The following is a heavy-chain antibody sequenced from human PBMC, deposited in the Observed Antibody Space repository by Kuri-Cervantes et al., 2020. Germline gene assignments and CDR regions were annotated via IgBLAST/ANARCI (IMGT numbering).Heavy chain of an antibody. Sequence: GSLRLSCTVSGGSISSSSYYWSWIRQPPGKGLEWIGYISNTGSTDYNPSLKSRVTISVDTSKNQFSLKLTSVTTADTALYYCARRFYSSGWPVFDFWGQGSLVTVSS. CDR3: ARRFYSSGWPVFDF. D-gene: IGHD6-19*01. J-gene: IGHJ4*02. CDR1: GGSISSSSYY. V-gene: IGHV4-61*01. CDR2: ISNTGST.